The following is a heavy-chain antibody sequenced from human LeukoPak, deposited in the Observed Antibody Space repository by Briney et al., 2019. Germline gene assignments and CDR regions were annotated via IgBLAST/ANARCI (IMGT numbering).Heavy chain of an antibody. V-gene: IGHV1-18*01. CDR2: ISAYNGNS. CDR3: ARVHSYCSTTSCLDY. J-gene: IGHJ4*02. D-gene: IGHD2-2*01. CDR1: GGTFSNYA. Sequence: GASVKVSCKASGGTFSNYAITWVRQAHGQGLEWMGWISAYNGNSNYAQKFQGRVTMTTDTSTSTGYMELRSLRSDDTAMYYCARVHSYCSTTSCLDYWGQGTMVTVSS.